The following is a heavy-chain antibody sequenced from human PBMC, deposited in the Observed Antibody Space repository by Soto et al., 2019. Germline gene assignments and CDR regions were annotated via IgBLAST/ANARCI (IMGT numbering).Heavy chain of an antibody. J-gene: IGHJ5*02. CDR3: ARSGAHYYDSSAQRWFDP. D-gene: IGHD3-22*01. CDR1: GGSISSGGYS. CDR2: IYNSGGT. Sequence: SETLSLTCAVSGGSISSGGYSWSWIRQPPGKGLELIGNIYNSGGTYYNPSLKSRVTISVDTSKNQLSLKLSSVTAADTAVYYCARSGAHYYDSSAQRWFDPWGQGALVTVSS. V-gene: IGHV4-30-4*07.